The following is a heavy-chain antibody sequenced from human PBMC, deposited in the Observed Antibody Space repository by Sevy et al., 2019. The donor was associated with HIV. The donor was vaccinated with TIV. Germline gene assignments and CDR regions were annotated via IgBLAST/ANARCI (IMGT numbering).Heavy chain of an antibody. Sequence: GGSLRLSCAASGFTFSSYAMSWVRQAPGKGLEWVSAISGSGGSTYYADSVKGRFTISRDNSKNTLYLKMNSLRAEDTAVYYCAKGSQHYCSGGSCYHGITTLFDYWGQGTLVTVSS. CDR2: ISGSGGST. CDR3: AKGSQHYCSGGSCYHGITTLFDY. J-gene: IGHJ4*02. V-gene: IGHV3-23*01. CDR1: GFTFSSYA. D-gene: IGHD2-15*01.